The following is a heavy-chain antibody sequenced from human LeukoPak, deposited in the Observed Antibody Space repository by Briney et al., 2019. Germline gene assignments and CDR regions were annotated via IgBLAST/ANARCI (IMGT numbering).Heavy chain of an antibody. Sequence: SETLSLTCAVYGGSFSGYYWSWIRQPPGKGLEWIGEINHSGSTNYNPSLKSRVTISVDTSKNQFSLKLSSVTAADTAVYYCARAYSYYYGSGRTFDYWGQGTLVTVSP. CDR1: GGSFSGYY. V-gene: IGHV4-34*01. J-gene: IGHJ4*02. D-gene: IGHD3-10*01. CDR3: ARAYSYYYGSGRTFDY. CDR2: INHSGST.